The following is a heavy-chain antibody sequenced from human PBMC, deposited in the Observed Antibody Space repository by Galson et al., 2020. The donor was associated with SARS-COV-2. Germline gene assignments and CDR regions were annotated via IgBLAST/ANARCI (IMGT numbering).Heavy chain of an antibody. J-gene: IGHJ4*02. V-gene: IGHV3-30*04. CDR1: GFTFSSYA. Sequence: GGSLRLSCAASGFTFSSYAMHWVRQAPGKGLEWVAVISYDGSNKYYADSVKGRFTISRDNSKNTLYLQMNSLRAEDTAVYYCAREEAAAVAPAFDYWGQGTLVTVSS. D-gene: IGHD6-13*01. CDR3: AREEAAAVAPAFDY. CDR2: ISYDGSNK.